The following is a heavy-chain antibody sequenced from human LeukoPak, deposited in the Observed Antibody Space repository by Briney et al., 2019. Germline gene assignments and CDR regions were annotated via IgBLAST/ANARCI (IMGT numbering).Heavy chain of an antibody. J-gene: IGHJ4*02. Sequence: GGSLRLSCVGSGFIFKLFAVGWVRQAPGKGLEWVSVFSGTNDDTDYADSVRGHFTISRDNSLNTLFLQMDNLRAEDTAVYYCVKTYCSLTRCSPGFDSWGQGTPVTVSS. CDR3: VKTYCSLTRCSPGFDS. CDR1: GFIFKLFA. V-gene: IGHV3-23*01. CDR2: FSGTNDDT. D-gene: IGHD2-15*01.